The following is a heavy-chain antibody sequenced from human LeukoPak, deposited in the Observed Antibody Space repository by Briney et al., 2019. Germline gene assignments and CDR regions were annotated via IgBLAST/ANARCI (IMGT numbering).Heavy chain of an antibody. D-gene: IGHD3-10*01. V-gene: IGHV3-21*01. J-gene: IGHJ6*03. Sequence: GGSLRLSCAASGFTFSSYSMNWVRQAPGKGLEWVSSISSSSSYIYYADSAKGRFTISRDNAKNSLYLQMDSLRAEDTAVYYCARPHRTPMVRYYYYYMHVWGKVSPVT. CDR3: ARPHRTPMVRYYYYYMHV. CDR2: ISSSSSYI. CDR1: GFTFSSYS.